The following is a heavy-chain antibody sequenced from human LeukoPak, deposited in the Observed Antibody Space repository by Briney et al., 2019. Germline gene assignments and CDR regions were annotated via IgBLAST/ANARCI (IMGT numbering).Heavy chain of an antibody. CDR3: AKRGVVIRVILVGFHKEAYYFDS. CDR2: ISGSGGGT. V-gene: IGHV3-23*01. Sequence: GGSLRLSCAVSGITLSNYGMSWVRQAPGKGLEWVAGISGSGGGTNYADSVKGRFTISRDNPKNTLFLQMNNLRAEDMAVYFCAKRGVVIRVILVGFHKEAYYFDSWGQGALVTVSS. CDR1: GITLSNYG. J-gene: IGHJ4*02. D-gene: IGHD3-22*01.